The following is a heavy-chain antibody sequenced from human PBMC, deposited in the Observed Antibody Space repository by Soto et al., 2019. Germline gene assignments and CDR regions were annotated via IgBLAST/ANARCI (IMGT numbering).Heavy chain of an antibody. Sequence: GAVRVSCADSGFTCISKDMSWVRQAPGKGLEWVSAISGSGGSTYYADSVKGRFTISRDNSKNTLYLQMNSLRAEDTAVYYCAKTATYYYDSSGYHKNWGQGTLVTVSS. CDR1: GFTCISKD. J-gene: IGHJ4*02. V-gene: IGHV3-23*01. CDR2: ISGSGGST. D-gene: IGHD3-22*01. CDR3: AKTATYYYDSSGYHKN.